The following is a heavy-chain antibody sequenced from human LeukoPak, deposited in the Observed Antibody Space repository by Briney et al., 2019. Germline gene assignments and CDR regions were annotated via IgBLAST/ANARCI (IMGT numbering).Heavy chain of an antibody. CDR1: GFAFPGYW. Sequence: PGGSLRLSCAASGFAFPGYWMVWVRQAPGKGLEWVASIGKDGSERAYADSVKDRFTISRDNARNSLYLQMNSLGVEDTAVYYCTREIVWLQWQYWGQGALVTVSS. CDR2: IGKDGSER. D-gene: IGHD5-24*01. V-gene: IGHV3-7*01. J-gene: IGHJ4*02. CDR3: TREIVWLQWQY.